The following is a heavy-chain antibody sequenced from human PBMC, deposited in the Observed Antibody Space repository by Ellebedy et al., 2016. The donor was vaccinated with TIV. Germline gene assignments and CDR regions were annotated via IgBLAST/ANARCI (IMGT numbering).Heavy chain of an antibody. V-gene: IGHV3-9*01. CDR2: IRWNRGSI. Sequence: PGGSLRLSCAASGFTFADYSMHWVLHAPGNGLEWVSVIRWNRGSIGYADSVKGRFTISRDNAKDSLYLQRNSLRAEDTAVYYCARKVPAPTTVHPNWYFDLWGRGTLVTVSS. J-gene: IGHJ2*01. D-gene: IGHD4-17*01. CDR3: ARKVPAPTTVHPNWYFDL. CDR1: GFTFADYS.